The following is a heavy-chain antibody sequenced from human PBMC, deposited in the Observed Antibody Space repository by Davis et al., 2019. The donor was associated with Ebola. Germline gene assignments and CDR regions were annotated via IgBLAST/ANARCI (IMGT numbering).Heavy chain of an antibody. CDR3: ARESVTIFGVVIPNDY. CDR2: IYYSGTT. V-gene: IGHV4-61*08. D-gene: IGHD3-3*01. J-gene: IGHJ4*02. CDR1: GGSISSGGYY. Sequence: MPSETLSLTCTFSGGSISSGGYYWSWIRQHPGKGLEWIGYIYYSGTTYYNPSLKSRVTISVDTSKNQFSLKLSSVTAADTAVYYCARESVTIFGVVIPNDYWGQGTLVTVSS.